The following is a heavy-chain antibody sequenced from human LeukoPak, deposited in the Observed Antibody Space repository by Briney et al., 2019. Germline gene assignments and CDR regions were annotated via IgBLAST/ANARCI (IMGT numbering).Heavy chain of an antibody. CDR1: GLTFSNYA. V-gene: IGHV3-7*04. Sequence: GGSLRLSCAASGLTFSNYAMSWARQAPGEGLEWVANIKQDGSEKYYVDSVNGRFTISRDNAKNSLYLQMNSLRGEDTAVYYCARGMGNFDYWGQGALVTVSS. CDR2: IKQDGSEK. D-gene: IGHD7-27*01. J-gene: IGHJ4*02. CDR3: ARGMGNFDY.